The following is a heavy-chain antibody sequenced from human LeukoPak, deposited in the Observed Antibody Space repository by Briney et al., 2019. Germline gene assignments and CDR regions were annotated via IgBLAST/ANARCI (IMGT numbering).Heavy chain of an antibody. D-gene: IGHD5-24*01. J-gene: IGHJ4*02. Sequence: SGPVLVKPTETLTLTCTVSGFSLRNTRLGVTWIRQPPGKALEWLAHIFPNGEKSYSTSLKTRLTISKDTSKSHVVLTVTNMDPVDTATYYCARTDGYNSFDSWGQGTLVTVSS. V-gene: IGHV2-26*01. CDR1: GFSLRNTRLG. CDR2: IFPNGEK. CDR3: ARTDGYNSFDS.